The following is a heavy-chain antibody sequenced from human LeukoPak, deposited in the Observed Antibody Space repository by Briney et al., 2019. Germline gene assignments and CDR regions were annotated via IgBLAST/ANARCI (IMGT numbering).Heavy chain of an antibody. CDR1: GFTFSSYS. CDR2: ISSSSSYI. V-gene: IGHV3-21*01. Sequence: KPGGSLRLSCAASGFTFSSYSMNWVRQAPGKGLEWVSSISSSSSYIYYADSVKGRFTISRDNAKNSLYLQMNSLRAEDTAVYYCARVNCGGDCYSYYFDYWGQGTLVTVSS. J-gene: IGHJ4*02. D-gene: IGHD2-21*02. CDR3: ARVNCGGDCYSYYFDY.